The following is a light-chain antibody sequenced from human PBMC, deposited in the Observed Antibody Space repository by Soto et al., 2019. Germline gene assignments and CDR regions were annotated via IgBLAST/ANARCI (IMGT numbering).Light chain of an antibody. CDR1: QSVSSSY. V-gene: IGKV3-20*01. CDR2: GAS. CDR3: QQYGSSPCT. J-gene: IGKJ2*02. Sequence: EIVLTQSPGTLSLSPGERATLSCRASQSVSSSYLAWYRQKPGQAPRLLIYGASSRATGIPDRVSGSGSGTDFTITISRLEPEDFAVYYCQQYGSSPCTFGQGTKRQIK.